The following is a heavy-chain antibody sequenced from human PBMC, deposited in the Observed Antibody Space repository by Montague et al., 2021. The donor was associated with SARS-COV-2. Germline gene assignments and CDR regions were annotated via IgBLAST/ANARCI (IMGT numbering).Heavy chain of an antibody. CDR2: TNYRSKWTS. V-gene: IGHV6-1*01. CDR3: VRDTGSAQAGFDA. D-gene: IGHD4-17*01. CDR1: GDSVWSNTVA. J-gene: IGHJ4*02. Sequence: CAISGDSVWSNTVAWNWIRQSPSGGLEWLGRTNYRSKWTSDYATSVEGRISIDPDTSKNQFFRHLRSVTPEDTGVYYCVRDTGSAQAGFDAWGQGTLVTVSS.